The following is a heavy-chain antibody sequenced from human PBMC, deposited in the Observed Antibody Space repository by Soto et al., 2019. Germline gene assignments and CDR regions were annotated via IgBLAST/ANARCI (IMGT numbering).Heavy chain of an antibody. J-gene: IGHJ5*02. D-gene: IGHD2-2*01. Sequence: PGGSLRLSCAASGFTFSSYAMSWVRQAPGKGLEWVSAISGSGGSTYYADSVKGRFTISRDNSKNTLYLQMNSLRAEDTAVYYCAKGGYCSSTSCPNWFDPWGQGTLVTVSS. V-gene: IGHV3-23*01. CDR3: AKGGYCSSTSCPNWFDP. CDR2: ISGSGGST. CDR1: GFTFSSYA.